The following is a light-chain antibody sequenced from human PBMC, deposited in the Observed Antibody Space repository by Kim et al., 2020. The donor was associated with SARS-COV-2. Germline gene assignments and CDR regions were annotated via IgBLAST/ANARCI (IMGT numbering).Light chain of an antibody. Sequence: SSELTQDPAVSVALGQTVRITCQGDSLRSYYTTWYQQKPGQAPIVVVYGKNNRPSGIPDRFSGSSSGNTASFTITGTQAGDEADYYCYSPANNDYVLFGG. V-gene: IGLV3-19*01. J-gene: IGLJ2*01. CDR3: YSPANNDYVL. CDR1: SLRSYY. CDR2: GKN.